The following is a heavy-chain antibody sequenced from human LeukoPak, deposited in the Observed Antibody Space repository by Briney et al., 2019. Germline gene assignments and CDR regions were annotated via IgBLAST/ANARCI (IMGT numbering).Heavy chain of an antibody. Sequence: GRSLRLSCAASGFTFSSYAMHWVRQAPGKGLERVAVISYDGSNKYYADSVKGRFTIPRDNSKNTLYLQMNSLRAEDTAVYYCASYSSAEKFDYWGQGTLVTVSS. CDR2: ISYDGSNK. D-gene: IGHD6-19*01. CDR1: GFTFSSYA. J-gene: IGHJ4*02. CDR3: ASYSSAEKFDY. V-gene: IGHV3-30-3*01.